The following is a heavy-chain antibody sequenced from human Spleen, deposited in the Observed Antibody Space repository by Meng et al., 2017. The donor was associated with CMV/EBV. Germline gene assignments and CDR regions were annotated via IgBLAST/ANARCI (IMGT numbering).Heavy chain of an antibody. D-gene: IGHD1-26*01. CDR1: GFTFDEYA. V-gene: IGHV3-9*01. CDR3: AKDRLVRRELLDHYFQH. J-gene: IGHJ1*01. CDR2: ISSKGRYL. Sequence: GGSLRLSCEASGFTFDEYAMHWVRQVPGKGLEWVSAISSKGRYLGYADSVQGRFTISRDNSKNTLYLQMNSLRAEDTAVYYCAKDRLVRRELLDHYFQHWGQGTLVTVSS.